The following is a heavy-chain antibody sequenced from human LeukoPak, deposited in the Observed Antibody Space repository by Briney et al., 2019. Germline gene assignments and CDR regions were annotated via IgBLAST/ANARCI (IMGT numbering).Heavy chain of an antibody. CDR3: ARLPRNYYGSGSYRPFDY. CDR1: GGSFSGYY. CDR2: INHSGST. J-gene: IGHJ4*02. D-gene: IGHD3-10*01. Sequence: SETLSLTCAVSGGSFSGYYWSWIRQPPGKGLEWIGEINHSGSTNYNPSLKSRVTISVDTSKNQFSLKLSSVTAADTAVYYCARLPRNYYGSGSYRPFDYWGQGTLVTVSS. V-gene: IGHV4-34*01.